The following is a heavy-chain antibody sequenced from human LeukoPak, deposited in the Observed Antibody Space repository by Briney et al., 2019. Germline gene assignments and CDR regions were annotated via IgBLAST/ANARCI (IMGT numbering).Heavy chain of an antibody. CDR2: MYSGGST. J-gene: IGHJ4*02. V-gene: IGHV3-53*01. CDR3: AKDRDFWSGPADY. Sequence: PGGSLRLSCAASGFTFGSNYMSWVRQAPGRGLEWVSVMYSGGSTYYSDSVKGRFTISRDNSKNTLYLQMNSLRAEDTAVYYCAKDRDFWSGPADYWGQGTLVTVSS. D-gene: IGHD3-3*01. CDR1: GFTFGSNY.